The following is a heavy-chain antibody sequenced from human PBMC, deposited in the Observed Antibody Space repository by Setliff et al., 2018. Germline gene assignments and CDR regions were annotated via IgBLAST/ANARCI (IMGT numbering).Heavy chain of an antibody. CDR1: GGSISSGGYY. D-gene: IGHD3-3*01. Sequence: SETLSLTCTVSGGSISSGGYYWSWIRQHPGKGLEWIGYIYYSGSTYYNPSLKSRVTISVDTSKNQFSLRLSSVTAADTAVYYCAKDHSYDFWAGILNPFWGQGTLVTVSS. J-gene: IGHJ4*02. CDR3: AKDHSYDFWAGILNPF. V-gene: IGHV4-31*03. CDR2: IYYSGST.